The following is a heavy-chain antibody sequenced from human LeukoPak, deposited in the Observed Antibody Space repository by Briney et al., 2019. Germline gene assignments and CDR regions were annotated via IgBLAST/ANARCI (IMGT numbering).Heavy chain of an antibody. CDR3: ARDRAPLGDFWSGYYPPETDYFDY. CDR2: INPNSGGT. J-gene: IGHJ4*02. Sequence: GASVKVSCKASGYTFTGYYMHWVRQAPGQGLEWMGWINPNSGGTNYAQKFQGRVTMTRDTSISTAYMELSRLRSDDTAVYYCARDRAPLGDFWSGYYPPETDYFDYWGQGTLVTVSS. D-gene: IGHD3-3*01. V-gene: IGHV1-2*02. CDR1: GYTFTGYY.